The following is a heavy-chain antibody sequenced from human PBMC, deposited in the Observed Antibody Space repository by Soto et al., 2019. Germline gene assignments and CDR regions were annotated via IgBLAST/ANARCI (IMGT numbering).Heavy chain of an antibody. V-gene: IGHV3-23*01. J-gene: IGHJ4*02. CDR1: GFTFSSCV. Sequence: EVQLLESGGGLVQPGGSLRLSCAASGFTFSSCVMNWVRQAPGKGLEWVSGISANGDSVYYADSVKGRFTISRDNSKNPLSWQGGSLGADDGAIYYCAKGGGSPIPVGEIDYWGRGTLVSFPS. CDR3: AKGGGSPIPVGEIDY. D-gene: IGHD2-2*01. CDR2: ISANGDSV.